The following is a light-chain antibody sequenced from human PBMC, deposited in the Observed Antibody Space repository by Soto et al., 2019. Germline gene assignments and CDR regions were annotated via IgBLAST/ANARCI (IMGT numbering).Light chain of an antibody. CDR2: DAS. V-gene: IGKV3-11*01. CDR3: QQRGSWPYT. J-gene: IGKJ2*01. Sequence: IVLTQSPDTLSLSPGAGATLSCRASQDVSVSLAWYQQRPGQPPRRLIHDASNRAAGIPARFSAYGSGTDFALIIGSLEHEDSALYYCQQRGSWPYTFGQGTKVEIQ. CDR1: QDVSVS.